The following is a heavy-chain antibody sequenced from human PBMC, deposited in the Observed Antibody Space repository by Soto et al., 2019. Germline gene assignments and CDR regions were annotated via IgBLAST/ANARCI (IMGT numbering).Heavy chain of an antibody. D-gene: IGHD1-26*01. Sequence: ASVKVSCKASGYTFSNYGISWVRQAPGQGLEWLGWISAYDGNTRYGQNLQGRVTMSTDTPTSTAYLELRRLRSDDTAVYYCARGGIGGWLPQYHWGQGTLVTVSS. J-gene: IGHJ5*02. CDR1: GYTFSNYG. CDR3: ARGGIGGWLPQYH. V-gene: IGHV1-18*04. CDR2: ISAYDGNT.